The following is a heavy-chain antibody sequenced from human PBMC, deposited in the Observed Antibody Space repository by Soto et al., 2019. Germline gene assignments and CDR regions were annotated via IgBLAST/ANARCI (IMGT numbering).Heavy chain of an antibody. Sequence: QVQLQESGPRLVKPSQTLSLTCTVSGDSIGSGDYYWTWIRQPPGKGLEWIGYIYYIGTTFYNPSLESRVNISVDTSKIQFSLRVTSVTAADTAVYYCARGSTYYGFGTWGKGTLITVSS. J-gene: IGHJ5*02. CDR1: GDSIGSGDYY. D-gene: IGHD3-10*01. CDR3: ARGSTYYGFGT. CDR2: IYYIGTT. V-gene: IGHV4-30-4*01.